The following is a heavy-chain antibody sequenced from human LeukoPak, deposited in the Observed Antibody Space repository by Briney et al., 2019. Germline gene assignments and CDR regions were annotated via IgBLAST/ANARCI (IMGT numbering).Heavy chain of an antibody. CDR1: GDSLSSSTCN. J-gene: IGHJ4*02. D-gene: IGHD3-22*01. CDR3: ARDQVDYDTPDHFDY. CDR2: ISQSGNS. Sequence: SETLSLTCKVSGDSLSSSTCNWSWIRQPPGKGLEWIGYISQSGNSYFTPSLKSRATISVDRSKNQFSLTLTSVTAVDTAVYYCARDQVDYDTPDHFDYWGEGTLVTVSS. V-gene: IGHV4-30-2*01.